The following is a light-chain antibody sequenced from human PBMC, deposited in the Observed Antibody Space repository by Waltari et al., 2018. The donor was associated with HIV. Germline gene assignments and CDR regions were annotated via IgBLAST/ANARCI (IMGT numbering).Light chain of an antibody. CDR2: LNSDGSH. V-gene: IGLV4-69*01. J-gene: IGLJ3*02. CDR1: SGPRSHA. Sequence: QLVLTQSPSASASLGASVKLTCTLRSGPRSHALAWHQQQPEKGPRYLMKLNSDGSHSKGDGIPDRFSGSSSGAERYLTISSLQSEDEADYYCQTWGTGIQVFGGGTKLTVL. CDR3: QTWGTGIQV.